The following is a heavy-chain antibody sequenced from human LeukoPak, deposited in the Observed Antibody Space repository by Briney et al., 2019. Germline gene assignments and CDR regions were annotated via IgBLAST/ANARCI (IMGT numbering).Heavy chain of an antibody. D-gene: IGHD4-17*01. CDR3: ARHDYVRWFDP. J-gene: IGHJ5*02. Sequence: PSETLSLTCTVSGGSISSYYWSWIRQPPGKGLEWIGYIYSSGSTNYNPSLKSRVTISVDTSKNQFSLKLSSVTAADTAVYYCARHDYVRWFDPWGHGTLVTVSS. V-gene: IGHV4-59*01. CDR1: GGSISSYY. CDR2: IYSSGST.